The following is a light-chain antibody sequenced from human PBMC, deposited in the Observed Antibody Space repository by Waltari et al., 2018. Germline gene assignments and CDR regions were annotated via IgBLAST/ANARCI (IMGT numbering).Light chain of an antibody. V-gene: IGLV3-25*03. CDR2: KDT. Sequence: SSELTQPPSVSVSPGQTARITCSGDALPRQFASWYQQKPGQAPVIVIYKDTGRPSEIPERFSGSSSGKTVTLTISGVQEEDEADYYCQSADASGTYKLFGGGTKLTVL. CDR1: ALPRQF. CDR3: QSADASGTYKL. J-gene: IGLJ2*01.